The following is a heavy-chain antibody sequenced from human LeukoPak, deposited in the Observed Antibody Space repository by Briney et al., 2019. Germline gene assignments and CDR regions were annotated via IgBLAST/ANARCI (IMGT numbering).Heavy chain of an antibody. J-gene: IGHJ4*02. D-gene: IGHD2-2*01. V-gene: IGHV3-30*02. Sequence: GGSLRLSCAASGFTFSTYGMLWVRQAPGQGPEWVALIRYDGSNKYYADSVKGRFTISRDNSKNTLYLQMNSLRVEDTAVYHCATGRSCTTCYLPDYWGQGTLVTVSS. CDR3: ATGRSCTTCYLPDY. CDR1: GFTFSTYG. CDR2: IRYDGSNK.